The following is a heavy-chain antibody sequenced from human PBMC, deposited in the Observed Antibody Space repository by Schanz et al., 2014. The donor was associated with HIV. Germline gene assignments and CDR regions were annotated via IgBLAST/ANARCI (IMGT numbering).Heavy chain of an antibody. D-gene: IGHD3-3*02. Sequence: QVQLVQSGAEVKKPGSSVNVSCKTSGGTFSSYAISWVRQAPGQGLEWMGGMIPSFRLRTYAQKFQGRVTIAADESASTAYMELNSLRSDDTAVYYCAKSPIFGDVIFYGMDVWGQGTTVTVSS. CDR3: AKSPIFGDVIFYGMDV. CDR2: MIPSFRLR. V-gene: IGHV1-69*01. J-gene: IGHJ6*02. CDR1: GGTFSSYA.